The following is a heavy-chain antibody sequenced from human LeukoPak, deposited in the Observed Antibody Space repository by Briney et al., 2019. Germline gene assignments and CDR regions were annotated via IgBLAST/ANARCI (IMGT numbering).Heavy chain of an antibody. V-gene: IGHV1-46*01. CDR2: INPSGGST. D-gene: IGHD7-27*01. J-gene: IGHJ6*02. CDR1: GYTFTSYY. Sequence: ASVKVSRKASGYTFTSYYMHWVRQAPGQGLEWMGIINPSGGSTSYAQKFQGRVTMTRDTSTSTVYMELSSLRSEDTAVYYCARALTGATYYYYGMDVWGQGTTVTVSS. CDR3: ARALTGATYYYYGMDV.